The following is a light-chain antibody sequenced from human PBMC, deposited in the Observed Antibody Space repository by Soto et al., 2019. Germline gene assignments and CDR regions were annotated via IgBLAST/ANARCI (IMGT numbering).Light chain of an antibody. CDR3: QQYDRSPRT. CDR1: QALQRSF. CDR2: GVS. J-gene: IGKJ1*01. V-gene: IGKV3-20*01. Sequence: IVLTQSPGTLSLSPGERATLSCRASQALQRSFLAWYQHIPGQSPRLLISGVSSRAAGVPDRFTGSGSGTDLTLTISRRQPQDSPVYFCQQYDRSPRTFCHGTK.